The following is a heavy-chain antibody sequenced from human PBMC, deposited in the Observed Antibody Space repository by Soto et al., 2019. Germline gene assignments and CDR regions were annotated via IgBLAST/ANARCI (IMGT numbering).Heavy chain of an antibody. CDR2: IWYDGSNK. CDR3: ARAWRGAYYDL. V-gene: IGHV3-33*01. Sequence: QVPLVESGGGVVQPGRSLRLSCAASGFTFSNCGMHWVRQAPGKGLEWVAVIWYDGSNKYYVDSVKGRFTISRDNSKNTLYLQMNSLRAEDTAVYYCARAWRGAYYDLWGLGTLVTVSS. CDR1: GFTFSNCG. J-gene: IGHJ2*01.